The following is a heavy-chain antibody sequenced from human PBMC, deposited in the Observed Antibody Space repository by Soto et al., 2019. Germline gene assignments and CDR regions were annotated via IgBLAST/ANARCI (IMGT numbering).Heavy chain of an antibody. V-gene: IGHV3-23*01. J-gene: IGHJ5*02. D-gene: IGHD3-10*01. Sequence: PGGSLRLSCAASGFTFSSYAMSWGRQAPGKGLEWVSAISVSGGSTYYADSVKGRFTISRDNSKNTLYLQMNSLRAEDTAVYYCANSGAYGSGSPRWFDPWGQGTLVTVSS. CDR2: ISVSGGST. CDR1: GFTFSSYA. CDR3: ANSGAYGSGSPRWFDP.